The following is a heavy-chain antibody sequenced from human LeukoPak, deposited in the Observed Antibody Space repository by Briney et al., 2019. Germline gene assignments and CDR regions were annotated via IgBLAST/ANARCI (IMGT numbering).Heavy chain of an antibody. J-gene: IGHJ3*02. V-gene: IGHV1-2*02. Sequence: ASVKVSRKASGYTFTGYYMHWVRQAPGQGLGWMGGINLNSGGTNYAQKFQGRVTMTRDTSISTAYMELSRLRSDDTAVHYCARGYYYDSSGYYGNGAFDIWGQGTMVTVSS. CDR1: GYTFTGYY. CDR3: ARGYYYDSSGYYGNGAFDI. CDR2: INLNSGGT. D-gene: IGHD3-22*01.